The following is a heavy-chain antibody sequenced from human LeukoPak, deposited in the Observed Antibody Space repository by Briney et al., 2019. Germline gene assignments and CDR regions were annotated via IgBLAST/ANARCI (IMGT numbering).Heavy chain of an antibody. CDR2: IYSGGST. V-gene: IGHV3-53*01. J-gene: IGHJ6*02. CDR1: GFTFSSYS. Sequence: QPGGSLRLSCAASGFTFSSYSMNWVRQAPGKGLEWVSIIYSGGSTYYADSVKGRFTISRDHSKNTLYLQMNSLRAEDTAVYYCARGRPNGMDVWGQGTTVTVSS. CDR3: ARGRPNGMDV.